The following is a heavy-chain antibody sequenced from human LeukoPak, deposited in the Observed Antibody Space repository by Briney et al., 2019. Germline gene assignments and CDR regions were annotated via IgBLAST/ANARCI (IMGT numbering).Heavy chain of an antibody. CDR1: GFTFSSYA. D-gene: IGHD3-3*01. CDR2: ISGSGGST. CDR3: AKVDGITIFEVFDY. J-gene: IGHJ4*02. Sequence: GGSLRLSCAASGFTFSSYAMSWVRQAPGKGLEWVSAISGSGGSTYYADSVKGRFTISRDNSKNTLYLQMNSLRAEDAALYYCAKVDGITIFEVFDYWGQGTLVTVSS. V-gene: IGHV3-23*01.